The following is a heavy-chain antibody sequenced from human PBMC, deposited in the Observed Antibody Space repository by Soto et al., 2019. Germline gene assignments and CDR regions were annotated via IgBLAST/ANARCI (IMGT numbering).Heavy chain of an antibody. D-gene: IGHD3-22*01. CDR2: IGTAGDT. Sequence: EVQLVESGGGLVQPGGSLRLSCAASGFTFSSYDMHWVRQATGKGLEWVSAIGTAGDTYYPGSVKGRFTISRENAKNSLYRQMNSLRAEDTAVYYCARDYYDSSGHSVGAFDIWGQGTMVTVSS. CDR1: GFTFSSYD. CDR3: ARDYYDSSGHSVGAFDI. J-gene: IGHJ3*02. V-gene: IGHV3-13*01.